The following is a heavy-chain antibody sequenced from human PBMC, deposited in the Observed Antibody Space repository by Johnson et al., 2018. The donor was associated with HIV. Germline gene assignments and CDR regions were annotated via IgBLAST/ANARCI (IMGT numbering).Heavy chain of an antibody. V-gene: IGHV3-30*14. J-gene: IGHJ3*01. D-gene: IGHD5-18*01. CDR2: ISYDGSIK. CDR3: ARVSLAYSYGYDALEF. Sequence: QVQLVESGGGVVQPGGSLRLSCAASGFTFSSYAMHWVRQAPGKGLEWVAVISYDGSIKYYADSVKGRFTISRDNSKNTLFLQMNSLRPEDTAVYFCARVSLAYSYGYDALEFWGQGTMVTVSS. CDR1: GFTFSSYA.